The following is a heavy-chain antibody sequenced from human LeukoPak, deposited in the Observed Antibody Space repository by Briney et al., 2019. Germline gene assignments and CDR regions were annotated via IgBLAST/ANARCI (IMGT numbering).Heavy chain of an antibody. CDR2: IYSGVGP. J-gene: IGHJ3*02. CDR1: GFTVSSNS. V-gene: IGHV3-53*01. Sequence: QSGGSLRLSCTVSGFTVSSNSMSWVRQAPGKGLEWVSFIYSGVGPHYSDSVKGRFTISRDNAKNSLYLQMNSLRAEDTAVYYCARDPLVGTAEGAFDIWGQGTMVTVSS. CDR3: ARDPLVGTAEGAFDI. D-gene: IGHD1-26*01.